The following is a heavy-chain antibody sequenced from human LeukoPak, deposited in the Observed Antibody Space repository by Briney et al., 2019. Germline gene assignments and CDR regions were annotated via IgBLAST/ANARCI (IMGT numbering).Heavy chain of an antibody. CDR1: GGTFSSYA. D-gene: IGHD6-6*01. J-gene: IGHJ4*02. Sequence: SVKVSCKASGGTFSSYAISWVRQAPGQGLEWMGGIIPIFGTANYAQKFQGRVTITADESTSTAYMELSSLRSEDTAVYYCARDVRIAARPEFDYFDYWGQGTLVTVSS. CDR3: ARDVRIAARPEFDYFDY. CDR2: IIPIFGTA. V-gene: IGHV1-69*13.